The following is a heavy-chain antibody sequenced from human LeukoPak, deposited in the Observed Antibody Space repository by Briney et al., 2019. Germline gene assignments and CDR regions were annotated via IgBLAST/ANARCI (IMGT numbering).Heavy chain of an antibody. CDR2: IIPIFGTA. Sequence: SSVKVSCKASGGTFSSYAISWVRQAPGQGLEWMGGIIPIFGTANYAQKFQGRVTITADGSTSTAYMELSSLRSEDTAVYYCARDSELEMATNIGYYWGQGTLVTVSS. J-gene: IGHJ4*02. V-gene: IGHV1-69*01. D-gene: IGHD5-24*01. CDR3: ARDSELEMATNIGYY. CDR1: GGTFSSYA.